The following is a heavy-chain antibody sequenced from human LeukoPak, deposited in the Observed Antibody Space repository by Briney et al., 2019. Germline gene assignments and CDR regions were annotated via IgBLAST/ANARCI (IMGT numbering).Heavy chain of an antibody. CDR2: INHSGST. Sequence: SETLSLTCAVYGGSFSGYYWSWIRQPPGKGLEWIGEINHSGSTNYNPSLKSRVTISVDTSKNQFSLKLSSVTAADTAVYYCARTGARAVGTPLSGQTYYFDYWGQGTLVTVSS. J-gene: IGHJ4*02. D-gene: IGHD6-13*01. CDR3: ARTGARAVGTPLSGQTYYFDY. V-gene: IGHV4-34*01. CDR1: GGSFSGYY.